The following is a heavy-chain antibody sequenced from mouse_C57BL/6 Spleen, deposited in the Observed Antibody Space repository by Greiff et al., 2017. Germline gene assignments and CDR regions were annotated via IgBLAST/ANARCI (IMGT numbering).Heavy chain of an antibody. CDR2: LYPGDGDT. J-gene: IGHJ2*01. V-gene: IGHV1-82*01. CDR1: GYAFSSSW. Sequence: VQLQQSGPELVKPGASVKISCKASGYAFSSSWMNWVKQRPGTGLEWIGRLYPGDGDTNYNGKFKGKATLTADKSSSTAYMQLSSLTSEDSAVXFCARNHYYGSSGDYFDYWGQGTTLTVSS. D-gene: IGHD1-1*01. CDR3: ARNHYYGSSGDYFDY.